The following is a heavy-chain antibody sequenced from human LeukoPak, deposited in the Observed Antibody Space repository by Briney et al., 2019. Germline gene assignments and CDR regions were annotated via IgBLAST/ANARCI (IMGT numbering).Heavy chain of an antibody. J-gene: IGHJ4*02. V-gene: IGHV4-61*02. D-gene: IGHD1-26*01. CDR3: VAGVVGPPERIS. CDR2: IYTRGSA. Sequence: PSETLSLTCTVSGDSIDSNSYYWSWIRQSAGKGLEWIGRIYTRGSARYHPSLGSRATMSVDTSKNQFSLELTSVTAADTGVYYCVAGVVGPPERISWGQGSLVTVSS. CDR1: GDSIDSNSYY.